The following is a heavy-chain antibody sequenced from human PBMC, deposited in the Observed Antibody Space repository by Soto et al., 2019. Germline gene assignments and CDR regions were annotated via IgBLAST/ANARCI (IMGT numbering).Heavy chain of an antibody. CDR3: ARVVATVAGPYGMDV. D-gene: IGHD6-19*01. Sequence: QVQLVQSGAEVKKPGASVKVSCRASGYTFTSYVISWVRQAPGQGLEWMGWISAYNGNTNFAQKLQGRVTMTTDTSTSRAYMGLRSLRSDDTAVYYCARVVATVAGPYGMDVWGQGTTVTVSS. CDR1: GYTFTSYV. J-gene: IGHJ6*02. V-gene: IGHV1-18*01. CDR2: ISAYNGNT.